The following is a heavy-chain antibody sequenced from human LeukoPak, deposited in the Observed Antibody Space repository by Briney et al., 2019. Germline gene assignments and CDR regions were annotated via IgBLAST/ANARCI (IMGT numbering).Heavy chain of an antibody. D-gene: IGHD3-10*01. Sequence: PGGSLRLSCAASGFTFSSYAMSWVRQAPGKGLEWVSAISGSGGSTYYADSVKGRFTISRDNSKNTLYLQVNSLRAEDTAVYYCAKEGLLWFGETHAYYFDYWGQGTLVTVSS. J-gene: IGHJ4*02. CDR2: ISGSGGST. CDR1: GFTFSSYA. CDR3: AKEGLLWFGETHAYYFDY. V-gene: IGHV3-23*01.